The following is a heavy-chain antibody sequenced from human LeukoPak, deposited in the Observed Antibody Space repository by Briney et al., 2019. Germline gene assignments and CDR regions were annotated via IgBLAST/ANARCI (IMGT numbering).Heavy chain of an antibody. CDR1: GFTFSSYE. V-gene: IGHV3-48*03. Sequence: QPGGSLRLSCAASGFTFSSYEMNWFRQAPVKGLEWVSYISSSGSTINYADSVKVRFTISRDDAKNSLYLQMNSLRAEDTAVYYCARDGTFDYWGQGTLVTVSS. J-gene: IGHJ4*02. CDR3: ARDGTFDY. CDR2: ISSSGSTI.